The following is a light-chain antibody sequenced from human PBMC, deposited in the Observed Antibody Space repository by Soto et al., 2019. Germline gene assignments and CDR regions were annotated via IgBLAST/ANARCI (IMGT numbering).Light chain of an antibody. CDR2: GNT. CDR1: SSNNASYD. Sequence: QSVLTPPPSVSWAPGQRVTISCTGTSSNNASYDVHWYQQLPGTVPKLLIFGNTNRPPGVPARFSASKSGTSASLAITGLQAEDEADYYCQSYDSSLGGFYVFGTGTKVTVL. J-gene: IGLJ1*01. V-gene: IGLV1-40*01. CDR3: QSYDSSLGGFYV.